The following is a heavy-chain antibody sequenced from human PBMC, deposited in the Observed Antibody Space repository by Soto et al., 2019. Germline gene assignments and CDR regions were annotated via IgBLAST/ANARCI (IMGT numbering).Heavy chain of an antibody. D-gene: IGHD6-19*01. Sequence: GGSLRLSCAASGFTFSSYAMSWVRQAPGKGLEWVSAISGSGGSTYYADSVKGRFTISRDNSKTTLYLQMNSLRAEDTAVYYCAKTMKWLVNTWYFDIWGRGTLVTVSS. CDR3: AKTMKWLVNTWYFDI. CDR2: ISGSGGST. V-gene: IGHV3-23*01. CDR1: GFTFSSYA. J-gene: IGHJ2*01.